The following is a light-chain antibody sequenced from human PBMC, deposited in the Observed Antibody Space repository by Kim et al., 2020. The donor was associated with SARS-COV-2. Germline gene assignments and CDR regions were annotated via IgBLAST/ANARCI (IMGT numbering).Light chain of an antibody. CDR1: QSVSGSY. V-gene: IGKV3-20*01. J-gene: IGKJ1*01. CDR3: QQYGSSPQT. CDR2: DAS. Sequence: SRGERATFASRASQSVSGSYSAWYQQKPGQAPRLLIYDASTRATGIPDRFSGSGSGTDFTLTISRLEPEDFAVYYCQQYGSSPQTFGQGTKVDIK.